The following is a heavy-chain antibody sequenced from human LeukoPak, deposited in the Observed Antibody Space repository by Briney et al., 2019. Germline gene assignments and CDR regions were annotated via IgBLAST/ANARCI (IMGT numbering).Heavy chain of an antibody. CDR3: GKDRFNSYGYDY. CDR1: GFTFSSYA. Sequence: GGSLRLSCAASGFTFSSYAMSWVRQAPGKGLEWVSAISGSGGSTYYADSVKGRFTLSRDNSKNTLYLQMNSLRAEDTALYYCGKDRFNSYGYDYWGQGTLVTVSS. J-gene: IGHJ4*02. D-gene: IGHD5-18*01. CDR2: ISGSGGST. V-gene: IGHV3-23*01.